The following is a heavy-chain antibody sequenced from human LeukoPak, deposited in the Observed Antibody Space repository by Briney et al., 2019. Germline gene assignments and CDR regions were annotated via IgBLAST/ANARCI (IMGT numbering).Heavy chain of an antibody. J-gene: IGHJ6*03. CDR2: IYTSGST. CDR3: ARDKPAKGAVYYYYYYMDV. Sequence: PSETLSLTCTVSGGAISRWCWSWLRQPAGKGLEWIGRIYTSGSTNYNPSLKSRVTISVDTSKNQFSLKLSSVTAADTAVYYCARDKPAKGAVYYYYYYMDVWGKGTTVTVSS. D-gene: IGHD2-2*01. V-gene: IGHV4-4*07. CDR1: GGAISRWC.